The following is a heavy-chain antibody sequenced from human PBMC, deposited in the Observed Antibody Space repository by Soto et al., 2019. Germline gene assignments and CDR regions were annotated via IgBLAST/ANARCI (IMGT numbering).Heavy chain of an antibody. V-gene: IGHV3-15*07. CDR1: GFTFSNAW. D-gene: IGHD3-3*01. CDR3: TTDPRSVDFWSGGYYYYGMDV. Sequence: NPGGSLRLSCAASGFTFSNAWMNWVRQAPGKGLEWVGRIKSKTDGGTTDYAAPVKGRFTISRDDSKNTLYLQMNSLKTEDTAVYYCTTDPRSVDFWSGGYYYYGMDVWGQGTTVTVSS. J-gene: IGHJ6*02. CDR2: IKSKTDGGTT.